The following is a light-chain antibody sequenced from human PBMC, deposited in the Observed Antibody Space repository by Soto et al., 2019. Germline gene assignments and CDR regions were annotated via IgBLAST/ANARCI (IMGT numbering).Light chain of an antibody. Sequence: EIVLTQSPGTLSLSPGERATLSCRASQSVSSGYLAWYQHKPGQAPRLLIYAASSRATGIPDRFSGSGSGTDFTLTISRLEPEDFAVYYCQQYDTSPDTFGQGTKLEIK. V-gene: IGKV3-20*01. J-gene: IGKJ2*01. CDR1: QSVSSGY. CDR3: QQYDTSPDT. CDR2: AAS.